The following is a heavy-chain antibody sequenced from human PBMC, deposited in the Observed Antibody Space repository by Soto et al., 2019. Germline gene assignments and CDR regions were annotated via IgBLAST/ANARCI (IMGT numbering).Heavy chain of an antibody. J-gene: IGHJ6*02. CDR1: GFTVSSNY. Sequence: PGGSLRLSCAASGFTVSSNYMSWVRQAPGKGLEWVSVIYSGGSTYYADSVKGRFTISRDNSKNTLYLQMNSLRAEDTAVYYCARPIWALSYYGMDVWGQGTTVTVSS. CDR3: ARPIWALSYYGMDV. V-gene: IGHV3-53*01. CDR2: IYSGGST. D-gene: IGHD2-21*01.